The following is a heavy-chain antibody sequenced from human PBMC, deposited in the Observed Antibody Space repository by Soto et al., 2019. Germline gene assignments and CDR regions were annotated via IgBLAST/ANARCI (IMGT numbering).Heavy chain of an antibody. V-gene: IGHV1-18*01. J-gene: IGHJ4*02. CDR1: GYTFTSYV. CDR2: ISAYNGNT. Sequence: QVQLVQSGAEVKKPGASVKVSCKASGYTFTSYVITWVRQAPGQGVEWMGWISAYNGNTNYAQKLQGRVTMTTDTSTSTVYMELRSLRSDDTAVYYCARVRRYDGRSRSTDYWGQGTLVTVSS. CDR3: ARVRRYDGRSRSTDY. D-gene: IGHD3-3*01.